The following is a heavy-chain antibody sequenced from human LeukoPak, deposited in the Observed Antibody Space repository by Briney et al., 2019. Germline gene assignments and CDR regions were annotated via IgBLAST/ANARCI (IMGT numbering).Heavy chain of an antibody. D-gene: IGHD3-10*01. CDR3: ARAGQEWFGELGFDQ. V-gene: IGHV3-7*01. Sequence: GGSLRLSCTVSGFTFSSNSMSWVRQAPGKGLEWVANIKQDGSEKNYVESVKGRFAISRDNAKNSLYLQTNSLRAEDTAVYYCARAGQEWFGELGFDQWGQGTLVIVSS. CDR2: IKQDGSEK. CDR1: GFTFSSNS. J-gene: IGHJ4*02.